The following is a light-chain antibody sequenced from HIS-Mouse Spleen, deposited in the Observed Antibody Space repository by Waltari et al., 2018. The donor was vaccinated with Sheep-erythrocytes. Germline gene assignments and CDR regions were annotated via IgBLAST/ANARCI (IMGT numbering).Light chain of an antibody. CDR2: EVS. V-gene: IGKV2-29*03. CDR3: MQGT. CDR1: QSLLHSDGKTY. J-gene: IGKJ2*01. Sequence: DIVMTQTPLSLSVTPGQPASISCKSSQSLLHSDGKTYLYWYLQKPGQSPQLLIYEVSNRDSGVPDRFSGSGSGTDFTLKISRVEAEDVGVYYCMQGTFGQGTKLEIK.